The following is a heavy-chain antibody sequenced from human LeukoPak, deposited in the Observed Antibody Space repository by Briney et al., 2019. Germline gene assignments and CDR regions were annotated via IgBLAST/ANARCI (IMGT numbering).Heavy chain of an antibody. D-gene: IGHD3-3*01. CDR3: ARDGSGYSNDAFDI. CDR1: GGTFSSYA. Sequence: ASVKVSCKASGGTFSSYAISWVRQAPGQGLEWMGGIIPIFGTANYAQKFQGRVTITADESTSTAYMELSSLRSEDTAVYYCARDGSGYSNDAFDIWGQGTMVTVSS. CDR2: IIPIFGTA. V-gene: IGHV1-69*13. J-gene: IGHJ3*02.